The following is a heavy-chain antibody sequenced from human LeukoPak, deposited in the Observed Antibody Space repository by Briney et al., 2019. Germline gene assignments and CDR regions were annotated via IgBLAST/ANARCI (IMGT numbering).Heavy chain of an antibody. Sequence: GGSLRLSCAASGFTFSSYAMHWVRQAPGKGLEWVAVISYDGSNKYYADSVKGRFTISRDNSKNTLYLQMNSLRAEDTAVYYCARGLRANYPRELSTKFDYWGRGTLVTVSS. CDR2: ISYDGSNK. CDR1: GFTFSSYA. J-gene: IGHJ4*02. CDR3: ARGLRANYPRELSTKFDY. V-gene: IGHV3-30-3*01. D-gene: IGHD3-16*02.